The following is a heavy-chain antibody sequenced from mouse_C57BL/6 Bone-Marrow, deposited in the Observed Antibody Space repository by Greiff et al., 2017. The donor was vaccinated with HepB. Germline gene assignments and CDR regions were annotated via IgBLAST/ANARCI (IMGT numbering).Heavy chain of an antibody. Sequence: VQLQQPGAELVMPGASVKLSCKASGYTFTSYWMHWVKQRPGQGLEWIGEIDPSDSYTNYNQKFKGKSTLTVDKSSSTAYMQLSSLTSEDSAVYYCASHYDGSSYYFDDWGQGTTLTVSS. D-gene: IGHD1-1*01. CDR3: ASHYDGSSYYFDD. CDR1: GYTFTSYW. J-gene: IGHJ2*01. V-gene: IGHV1-69*01. CDR2: IDPSDSYT.